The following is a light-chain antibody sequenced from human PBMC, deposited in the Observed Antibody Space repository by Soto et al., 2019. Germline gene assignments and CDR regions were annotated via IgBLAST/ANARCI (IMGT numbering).Light chain of an antibody. CDR2: DVN. CDR3: CSYTPSSTYV. J-gene: IGLJ1*01. CDR1: SSDVGAYNY. V-gene: IGLV2-14*03. Sequence: QSALTQPASVSGSPGQSIAISCTGTSSDVGAYNYVSWYQQHPGKAPKLMIYDVNNRPSGVSNRFSGCKSGNTASLTISGLQAEDEADYYCCSYTPSSTYVFGTGTKLNVL.